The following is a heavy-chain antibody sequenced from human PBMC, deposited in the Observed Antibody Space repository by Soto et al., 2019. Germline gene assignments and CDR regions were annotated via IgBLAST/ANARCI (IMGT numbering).Heavy chain of an antibody. J-gene: IGHJ3*02. V-gene: IGHV3-53*01. CDR2: IYSGGST. CDR3: ARDFSGYDAFDI. CDR1: GFTVSSNY. Sequence: GGSLRLSCAASGFTVSSNYMSWVRQAPGKGLEWVSVIYSGGSTYYADSVKGRFTISRDNSKNTLYLQRNSLRAEDTAVYYCARDFSGYDAFDIWGQGTMVTVSS. D-gene: IGHD5-12*01.